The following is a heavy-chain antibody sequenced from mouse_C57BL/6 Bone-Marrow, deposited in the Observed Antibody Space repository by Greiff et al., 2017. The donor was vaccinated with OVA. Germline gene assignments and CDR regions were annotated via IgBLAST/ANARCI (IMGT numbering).Heavy chain of an antibody. V-gene: IGHV5-9-1*02. D-gene: IGHD1-1*01. Sequence: TVKGRFTISRDNARNTLYLQMSSLKSEDTAMYYCTRVLSITTVVATGVDYWGQGTTLTVSS. CDR3: TRVLSITTVVATGVDY. J-gene: IGHJ2*01.